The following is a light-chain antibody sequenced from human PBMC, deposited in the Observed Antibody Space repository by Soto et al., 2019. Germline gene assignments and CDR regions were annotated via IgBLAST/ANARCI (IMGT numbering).Light chain of an antibody. CDR1: QSISSY. CDR2: DAS. Sequence: EIVLTQSPATLSLSPGERATLSCRASQSISSYLAWYQQKPGQAPRLLIYDASNRATGIPARFSGSGSGTDFTLIISNLEPEDFAVYYCQQRNSWPPITFGQGPRLDIK. CDR3: QQRNSWPPIT. J-gene: IGKJ5*01. V-gene: IGKV3-11*01.